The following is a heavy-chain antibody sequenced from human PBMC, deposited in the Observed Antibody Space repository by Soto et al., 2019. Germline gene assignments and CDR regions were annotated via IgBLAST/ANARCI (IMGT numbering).Heavy chain of an antibody. J-gene: IGHJ5*02. CDR3: AKFWSGYYNWFDP. CDR1: GGTFSSYA. Sequence: SVKVSCKASGGTFSSYAISWVRPAPGQGLEWMGGIIPIFGTANYAQKFQGRVTITADKSTSTAYMELSSLRSEDTAVYYCAKFWSGYYNWFDPWGQGTLVTVSS. CDR2: IIPIFGTA. V-gene: IGHV1-69*06. D-gene: IGHD3-3*01.